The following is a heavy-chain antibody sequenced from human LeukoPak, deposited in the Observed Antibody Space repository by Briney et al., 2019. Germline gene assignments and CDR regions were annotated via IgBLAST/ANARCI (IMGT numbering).Heavy chain of an antibody. Sequence: GGSLRLSCAASGFTFDDYAMHWVRQAPGKGLEWVSGISWNSGSIGYADSVKGRFTISRDNAKNSLYLQMNSLRAEDTAVYYCARIVVGYRSDWRDYWGQGTLVTVSP. CDR1: GFTFDDYA. D-gene: IGHD6-19*01. J-gene: IGHJ4*02. CDR2: ISWNSGSI. CDR3: ARIVVGYRSDWRDY. V-gene: IGHV3-9*01.